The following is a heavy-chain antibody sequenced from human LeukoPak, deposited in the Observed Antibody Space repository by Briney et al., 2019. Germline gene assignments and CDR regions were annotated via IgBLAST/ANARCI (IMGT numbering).Heavy chain of an antibody. CDR1: GYTFTGYY. CDR3: AREVGGIGSPKQAFDI. J-gene: IGHJ3*02. D-gene: IGHD3-22*01. Sequence: ASVKVSCKASGYTFTGYYVHWVRQAPGQGLEWMGWFNPDSGGPNTAQPLQGSVTMTRDTSIGTLYMELSSLTSDDTALYYCAREVGGIGSPKQAFDIWGQGTMVTVSS. V-gene: IGHV1-2*02. CDR2: FNPDSGGP.